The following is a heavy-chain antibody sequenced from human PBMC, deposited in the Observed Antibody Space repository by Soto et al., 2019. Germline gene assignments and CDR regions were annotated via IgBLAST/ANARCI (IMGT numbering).Heavy chain of an antibody. V-gene: IGHV3-11*01. CDR2: ISSSGFTI. J-gene: IGHJ6*02. CDR1: GFTFGERY. Sequence: QGQLVESGGDLVRPGGSLRLSCATSGFTFGERYMSWIRQAPGKGLEWVSYISSSGFTIYYADSVKGRFTISRDNANDSLYLQINSLRAEDTAVYHCARSTKSAAGADYYGLDVWGHGTTVIVSS. CDR3: ARSTKSAAGADYYGLDV. D-gene: IGHD4-17*01.